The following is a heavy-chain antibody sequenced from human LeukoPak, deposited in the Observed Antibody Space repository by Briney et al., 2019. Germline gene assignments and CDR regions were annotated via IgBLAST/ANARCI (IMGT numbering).Heavy chain of an antibody. CDR1: GFTFSSYG. Sequence: GGSLRLSCAASGFTFSSYGMHWVRQAPGKGLEWVAFIRYDGSNKYYADSVKGRFTISRDNSKNTLYLQMNSLRAEDTAVYYCARDPDQWELLYFDYWGQGTLVTVSS. J-gene: IGHJ4*02. V-gene: IGHV3-30*02. CDR3: ARDPDQWELLYFDY. CDR2: IRYDGSNK. D-gene: IGHD1-26*01.